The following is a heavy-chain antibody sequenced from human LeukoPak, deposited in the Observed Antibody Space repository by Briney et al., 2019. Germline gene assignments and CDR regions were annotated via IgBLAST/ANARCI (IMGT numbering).Heavy chain of an antibody. CDR2: ISGSGGST. Sequence: PGGSLRLSCAASGFTFSSYAMSWVRQAPGKGLEWVSAISGSGGSTYYADSVKGRFTISRDNSKNTLYLQMNSLRAEDTAVYYCARSDVDTAVVEGSSAYWGQGTLVTVSS. D-gene: IGHD5-18*01. V-gene: IGHV3-23*01. J-gene: IGHJ4*02. CDR1: GFTFSSYA. CDR3: ARSDVDTAVVEGSSAY.